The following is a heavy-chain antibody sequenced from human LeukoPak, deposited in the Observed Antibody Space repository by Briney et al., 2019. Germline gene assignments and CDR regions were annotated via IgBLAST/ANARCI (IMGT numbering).Heavy chain of an antibody. D-gene: IGHD6-19*01. V-gene: IGHV1-2*02. CDR2: INPNSGGT. J-gene: IGHJ5*02. Sequence: ASVKVSCKASGYTFTGYYMHWVRQAPGQGLEWMGWINPNSGGTNYAQKFQGRVTMTRDTSISTAYMELSRLRSDDTAVYYCAREKNWGPMSSGWYAGGWFDPWGQGTLVTVSS. CDR1: GYTFTGYY. CDR3: AREKNWGPMSSGWYAGGWFDP.